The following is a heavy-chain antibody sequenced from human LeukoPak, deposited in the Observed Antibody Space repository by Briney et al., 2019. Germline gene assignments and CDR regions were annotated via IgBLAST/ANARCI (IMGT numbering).Heavy chain of an antibody. J-gene: IGHJ4*02. Sequence: GGSLTLSCAASGVTFSSYAMHWGRQAPGKGLEWVALISYDGSGQYYTESVKGRFTISRDNSKNTLYLQVNSLRVEDTAVYYCARANRPFHTSGWYKDYWGKGTLVRVSS. V-gene: IGHV3-30-3*01. CDR3: ARANRPFHTSGWYKDY. CDR2: ISYDGSGQ. D-gene: IGHD6-19*01. CDR1: GVTFSSYA.